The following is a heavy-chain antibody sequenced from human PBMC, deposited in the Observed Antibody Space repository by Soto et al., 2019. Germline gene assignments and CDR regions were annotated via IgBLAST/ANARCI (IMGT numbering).Heavy chain of an antibody. D-gene: IGHD3-3*01. CDR2: ISPNGGST. CDR1: GDTFTSYY. Sequence: ASVKFSCKAPGDTFTSYYLNWVRQAPRQGLEWMGVISPNGGSTKYAQKFQGRITMTRDTSRSTVYRELSSLRSEDTAVDYCARSSGGNFGIIIEGSNWFDPWGQGTLVTVSS. V-gene: IGHV1-46*01. CDR3: ARSSGGNFGIIIEGSNWFDP. J-gene: IGHJ5*02.